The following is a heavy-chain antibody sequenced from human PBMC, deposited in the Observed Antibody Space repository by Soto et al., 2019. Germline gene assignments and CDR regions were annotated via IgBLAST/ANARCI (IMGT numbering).Heavy chain of an antibody. CDR2: VTRTGDT. Sequence: QVQLQQWGAGLLKPSETLSLTCAVYGGSFSGYYWSWVRHPPGKGLEWIGEVTRTGDTNYNPSLKSRVTMSLETSTNQFSLSLVSVTAANTAVYYCARLFLGVTAYGYFDLWGRGTLVTVSS. CDR3: ARLFLGVTAYGYFDL. CDR1: GGSFSGYY. D-gene: IGHD2-21*02. J-gene: IGHJ2*01. V-gene: IGHV4-34*02.